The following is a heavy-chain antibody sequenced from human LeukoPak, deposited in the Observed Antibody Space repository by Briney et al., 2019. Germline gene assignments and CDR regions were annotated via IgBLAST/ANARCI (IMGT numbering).Heavy chain of an antibody. D-gene: IGHD5-24*01. CDR2: IIPIFGTA. J-gene: IGHJ5*02. CDR1: GGTFSSYA. CDR3: ARVRRDGYNFP. Sequence: ASVKVSCRASGGTFSSYAISWVRQAPGQGLEWMGGIIPIFGTANYAQKFQGRVTITADESTSTAYMELRSLRSDDTAVYYCARVRRDGYNFPWGQGTLVTVSS. V-gene: IGHV1-69*01.